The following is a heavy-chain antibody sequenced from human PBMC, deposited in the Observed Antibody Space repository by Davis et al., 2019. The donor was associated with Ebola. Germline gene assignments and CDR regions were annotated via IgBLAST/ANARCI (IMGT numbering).Heavy chain of an antibody. Sequence: SETLSLTCAVYGGSFSGYYSSWIRQPPGKGLEWIGEINHSGSTNYNPSLKSRVTISVDTSKNQFSLKLSSVTAADTAVYYCARGRLIAVAGRTYYYYGMDVWGQGTTVTVSS. CDR3: ARGRLIAVAGRTYYYYGMDV. V-gene: IGHV4-34*01. J-gene: IGHJ6*02. CDR1: GGSFSGYY. CDR2: INHSGST. D-gene: IGHD6-19*01.